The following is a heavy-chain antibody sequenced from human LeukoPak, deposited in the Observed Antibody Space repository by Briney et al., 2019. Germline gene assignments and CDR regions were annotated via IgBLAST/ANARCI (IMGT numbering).Heavy chain of an antibody. CDR2: IYWNDDK. D-gene: IGHD2/OR15-2a*01. V-gene: IGHV2-5*01. Sequence: GSGPTLVNPTQTLMLTCTFSGFSLSTRGVAVAWIRQPPGKALQWLALIYWNDDKRYSPSLRSRLTITNDASKNQVVLTMTNVDPADTRTYYCGHIFNSSPYSWGQGTLVTVSS. CDR1: GFSLSTRGVA. J-gene: IGHJ4*02. CDR3: GHIFNSSPYS.